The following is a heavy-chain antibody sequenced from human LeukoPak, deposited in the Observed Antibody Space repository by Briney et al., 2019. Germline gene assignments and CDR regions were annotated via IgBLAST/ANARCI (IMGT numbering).Heavy chain of an antibody. Sequence: RASVKVSCKASGYTFTGYYMHWVRQAPGQGLEWMGRINPNSGGTNYAQKFQGRVTMTRDTSISTAYMELSRLRSDDTAVYYCARASSWYVYYFDYWGQGTLVTVSS. CDR2: INPNSGGT. V-gene: IGHV1-2*06. J-gene: IGHJ4*02. CDR3: ARASSWYVYYFDY. CDR1: GYTFTGYY. D-gene: IGHD6-13*01.